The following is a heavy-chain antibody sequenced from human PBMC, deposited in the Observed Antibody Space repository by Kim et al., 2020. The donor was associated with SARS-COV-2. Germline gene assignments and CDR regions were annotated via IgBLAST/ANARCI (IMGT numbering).Heavy chain of an antibody. CDR3: ARDLSGSYQAWYFDL. CDR1: GGSISSYY. CDR2: IYYSGST. J-gene: IGHJ2*01. V-gene: IGHV4-59*01. D-gene: IGHD1-26*01. Sequence: SETLSLTCTVSGGSISSYYLSWIRQPPGKGLEWIGYIYYSGSTNYNPSLKSRVTISVDTSKNQFSLKLSSVTAADTAVYYCARDLSGSYQAWYFDLWGRG.